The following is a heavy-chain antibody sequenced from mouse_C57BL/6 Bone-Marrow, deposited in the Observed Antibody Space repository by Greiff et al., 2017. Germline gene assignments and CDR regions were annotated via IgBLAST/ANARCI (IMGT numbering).Heavy chain of an antibody. J-gene: IGHJ3*01. CDR2: IYPGSGSN. D-gene: IGHD1-1*01. CDR1: GYTFTSYW. CDR3: ARERIDYYGSFAY. Sequence: QVQLQQPGAELVKPGASVKMSCKASGYTFTSYWITWVKQRPGQGLEWIGDIYPGSGSNNYNEKFKSKATLTVDTSSSTAYMQLSSLTSEDAAVYYCARERIDYYGSFAYWGQGTLVTVSA. V-gene: IGHV1-55*01.